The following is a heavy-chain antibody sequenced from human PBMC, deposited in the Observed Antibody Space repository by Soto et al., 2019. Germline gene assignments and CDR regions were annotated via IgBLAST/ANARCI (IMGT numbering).Heavy chain of an antibody. D-gene: IGHD3-16*02. CDR1: GGSISSGDYY. V-gene: IGHV4-30-4*01. J-gene: IGHJ4*02. CDR3: ATAKTVIRHFDY. CDR2: IYYSGST. Sequence: PSETLSLTCTVSGGSISSGDYYWSWIRQPPGKGLEWIGYIYYSGSTYYNPSLKSRVTISVDTSKNQFSLKLSSVTAADTAMYYCATAKTVIRHFDYWGQGTIVTVYS.